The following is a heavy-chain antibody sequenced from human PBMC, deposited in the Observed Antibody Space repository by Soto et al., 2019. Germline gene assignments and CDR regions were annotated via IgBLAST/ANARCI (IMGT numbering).Heavy chain of an antibody. CDR1: GFTFSIYA. CDR3: VKSDRKDF. V-gene: IGHV3-23*01. D-gene: IGHD2-15*01. Sequence: GGSLRLSCAASGFTFSIYAMSWVRQAPGKGLEWVSAISPSGGDTYYADSVTGRFTISRDNSRDTLYLQMNSLRADDTAVYYCVKSDRKDFWGQGTLVTVSS. CDR2: ISPSGGDT. J-gene: IGHJ4*02.